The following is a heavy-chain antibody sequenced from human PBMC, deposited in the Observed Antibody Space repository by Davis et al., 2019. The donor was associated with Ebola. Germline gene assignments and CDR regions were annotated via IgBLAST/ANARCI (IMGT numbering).Heavy chain of an antibody. V-gene: IGHV3-53*04. CDR3: ASIAVAGDFDP. J-gene: IGHJ5*02. CDR2: IYAGGNT. D-gene: IGHD6-19*01. Sequence: PGGSLRLSCAASGFNVSYNYMSWVRQPPGRGLEWVSIIYAGGNTYYADSVRGRFIISRHNSKNMVYLQMNSLRVEDTAVYYCASIAVAGDFDPWGQGTRVTVSS. CDR1: GFNVSYNY.